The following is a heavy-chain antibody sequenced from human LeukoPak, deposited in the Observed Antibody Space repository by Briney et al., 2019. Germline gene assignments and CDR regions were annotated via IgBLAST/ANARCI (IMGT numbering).Heavy chain of an antibody. V-gene: IGHV3-53*01. J-gene: IGHJ3*02. CDR3: ARDLNYYGSGSYRDDAFDI. CDR1: GFTVSNNY. Sequence: GGSLRLPCAASGFTVSNNYMSWVRQAPGKGLEWVSIIYSGGSTYYADSVQGRFTISRDSSKNTLYFQMNSLRAEDTAVYYCARDLNYYGSGSYRDDAFDIWGQGTMVTVSS. D-gene: IGHD3-10*01. CDR2: IYSGGST.